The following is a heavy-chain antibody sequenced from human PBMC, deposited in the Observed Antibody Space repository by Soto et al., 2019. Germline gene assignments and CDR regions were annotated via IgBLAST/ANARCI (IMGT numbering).Heavy chain of an antibody. Sequence: SSETLSLTCTVSDGSIISYYWSWIRQPPGKGLEWIGYIYYSGSTNYNPSLKSRVTISVDTSKNQFSLKLSSVTAADTAVYYCARHQSVWDPWGQGTLVTSPQ. CDR3: ARHQSVWDP. CDR1: DGSIISYY. CDR2: IYYSGST. J-gene: IGHJ5*02. V-gene: IGHV4-59*08.